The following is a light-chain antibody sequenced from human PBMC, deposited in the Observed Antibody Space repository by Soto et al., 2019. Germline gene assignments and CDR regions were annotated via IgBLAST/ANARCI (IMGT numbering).Light chain of an antibody. CDR3: PSYDNSLNVL. V-gene: IGLV1-40*01. Sequence: QSVLTQPPSVSGAPGQRVTISCTGSSFNIGAGYDVHWYQQLPGTAPKLLIYGNINRPSGVPDRFSGSKSGTSASLTITGLQDEDEADYYCPSYDNSLNVLFGGGTKLTVL. CDR2: GNI. CDR1: SFNIGAGYD. J-gene: IGLJ2*01.